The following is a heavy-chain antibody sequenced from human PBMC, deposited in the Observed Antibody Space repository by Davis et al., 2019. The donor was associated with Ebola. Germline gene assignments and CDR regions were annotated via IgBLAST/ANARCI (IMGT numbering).Heavy chain of an antibody. J-gene: IGHJ3*02. CDR2: INPNNGVT. V-gene: IGHV1-2*06. CDR3: ARGFGDVDSFDI. D-gene: IGHD3-10*01. Sequence: ASVKVSCKASGYFFTGFYMHWVRQAPGQGLEWMGRINPNNGVTDYAQNFQGRVTMTTETSISTAYMDLSRLRSDDTAVYYCARGFGDVDSFDIWGQGTMVTVSS. CDR1: GYFFTGFY.